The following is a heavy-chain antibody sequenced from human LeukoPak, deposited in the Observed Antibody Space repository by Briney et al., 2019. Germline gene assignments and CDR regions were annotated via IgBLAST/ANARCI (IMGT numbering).Heavy chain of an antibody. CDR3: ARESHSGYYYSSDFDY. CDR2: IKQDGTER. CDR1: GFTFTTYW. V-gene: IGHV3-7*01. Sequence: GESLRLSCAASGFTFTTYWMSWVRQAPGKGLEWVANIKQDGTERYYVDSVKGRFTISRDNAKNSLYLQMNSLRAEDTAVYYCARESHSGYYYSSDFDYWGQGTLVTVSS. D-gene: IGHD3-22*01. J-gene: IGHJ4*02.